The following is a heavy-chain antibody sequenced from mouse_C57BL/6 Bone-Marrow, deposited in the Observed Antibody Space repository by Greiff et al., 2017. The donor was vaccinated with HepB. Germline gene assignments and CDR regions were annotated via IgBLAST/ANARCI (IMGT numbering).Heavy chain of an antibody. CDR3: ARVEYGNYYAMDY. Sequence: VHLVESGAELARPGASVKLSCKASGYTFTSYGISWVKQRTGQGLEWIGEIYPRSGNTYYNEKFKGKATLTADKSSSTAYMELRSLTSEDSAVYFCARVEYGNYYAMDYWGQGTSVTVSS. CDR1: GYTFTSYG. CDR2: IYPRSGNT. J-gene: IGHJ4*01. V-gene: IGHV1-81*01. D-gene: IGHD2-10*02.